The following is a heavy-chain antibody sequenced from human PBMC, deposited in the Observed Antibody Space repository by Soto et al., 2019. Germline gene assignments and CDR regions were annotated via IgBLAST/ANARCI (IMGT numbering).Heavy chain of an antibody. CDR3: ARGYRGYDSSGYYYRWFDY. D-gene: IGHD3-22*01. V-gene: IGHV4-31*03. J-gene: IGHJ4*02. CDR1: GGSISSGGYY. CDR2: IYYSGST. Sequence: QVQLQESGPGLVKPSQTLSLTCTVSGGSISSGGYYWSWIRQHPGKGLEWIGYIYYSGSTYYNPSLQGRVTISVDTSKNQFSLKLSSVTAADTAVYYCARGYRGYDSSGYYYRWFDYWGQGTLVTVSS.